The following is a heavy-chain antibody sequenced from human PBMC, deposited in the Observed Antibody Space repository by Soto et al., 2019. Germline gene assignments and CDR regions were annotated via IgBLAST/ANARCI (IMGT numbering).Heavy chain of an antibody. CDR1: GFTFSSYG. Sequence: PGGSLRLSCAASGFTFSSYGMHWVRQAPGKGLEWVAVIWYDGSNKYYADSVKGRFTISRDNSKNTLYLQMNSLRAEDTAVYYCARDVRESIYDFWSGLWFDPWGQGTLVTVSS. D-gene: IGHD3-3*01. CDR3: ARDVRESIYDFWSGLWFDP. CDR2: IWYDGSNK. J-gene: IGHJ5*02. V-gene: IGHV3-33*01.